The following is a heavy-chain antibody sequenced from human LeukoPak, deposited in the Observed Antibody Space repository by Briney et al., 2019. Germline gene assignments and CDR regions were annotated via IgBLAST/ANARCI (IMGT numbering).Heavy chain of an antibody. Sequence: ASVKVSCKASGYTFTSYYMHWVRQAPGQGLEWVGIINPSGGSTSYAQKFQGRVTMTRDMSTSTAYMELRSLRSDDTAVYYCARDSGLPGSHNGYWGQGTLVTVSS. D-gene: IGHD1-26*01. CDR1: GYTFTSYY. CDR3: ARDSGLPGSHNGY. J-gene: IGHJ4*02. V-gene: IGHV1-46*01. CDR2: INPSGGST.